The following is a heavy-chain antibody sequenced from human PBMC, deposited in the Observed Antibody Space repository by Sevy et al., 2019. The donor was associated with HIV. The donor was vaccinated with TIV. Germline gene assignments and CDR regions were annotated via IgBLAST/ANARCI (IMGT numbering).Heavy chain of an antibody. CDR1: GYTFTTYA. CDR2: INTNTGNP. J-gene: IGHJ4*02. CDR3: ARDHEGSSGWYVHFDY. D-gene: IGHD6-19*01. Sequence: ASVKVSCKASGYTFTTYAMSWVRQAPGQGLEWLGWINTNTGNPTYAQGFTGRFVFSLDTSVSMAYLQISSLKAEDTAVYYCARDHEGSSGWYVHFDYWGQGTLVTVSS. V-gene: IGHV7-4-1*04.